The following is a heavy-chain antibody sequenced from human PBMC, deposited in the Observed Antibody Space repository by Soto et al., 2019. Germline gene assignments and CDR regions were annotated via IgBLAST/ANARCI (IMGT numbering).Heavy chain of an antibody. CDR1: GGSISTGGYY. CDR2: IYNSATT. Sequence: SESLSLTCTVSGGSISTGGYYWSWVRQHPGKGLEGVGYIYNSATTYYNPSLKSRVTISVDTSKNQFSLKLSSVTVADTAVYFCARHPGYCSGGSCNGQYTLDVWGQGTTVTVSS. CDR3: ARHPGYCSGGSCNGQYTLDV. V-gene: IGHV4-31*03. D-gene: IGHD2-15*01. J-gene: IGHJ6*02.